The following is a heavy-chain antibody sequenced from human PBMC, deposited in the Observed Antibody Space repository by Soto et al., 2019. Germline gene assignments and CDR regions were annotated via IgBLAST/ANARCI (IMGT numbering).Heavy chain of an antibody. CDR1: GFTVSSNY. D-gene: IGHD6-13*01. V-gene: IGHV3-53*01. Sequence: GGSLRLSCAASGFTVSSNYMSWVRQAPGKGLEWVSVIYSGGSTYYADSEKGRFTISRDNSKNTLYLQMNSLRAEDTAFYYCARDTVSSSSWYLSGFDYWGQGTLVTVSS. CDR2: IYSGGST. CDR3: ARDTVSSSSWYLSGFDY. J-gene: IGHJ4*02.